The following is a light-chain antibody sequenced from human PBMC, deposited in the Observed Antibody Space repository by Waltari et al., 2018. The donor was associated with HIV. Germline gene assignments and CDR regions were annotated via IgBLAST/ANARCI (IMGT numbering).Light chain of an antibody. CDR1: SSDLGANY. Sequence: QSVLTQPPSVSAAPRQNVTISCSGSSSDLGANYVSWYPQLPGTTPRLLIDEKQKRHVGITNRVSGSKSGTSATLGITGLQTGDEADDYCGTWHSSLSAGIFGGGTKLTVL. J-gene: IGLJ2*01. V-gene: IGLV1-51*02. CDR2: EKQ. CDR3: GTWHSSLSAGI.